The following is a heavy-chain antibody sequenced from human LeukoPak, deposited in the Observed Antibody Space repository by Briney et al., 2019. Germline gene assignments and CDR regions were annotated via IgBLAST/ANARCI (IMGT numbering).Heavy chain of an antibody. J-gene: IGHJ6*02. CDR1: GGSFSGYY. CDR2: INHSGST. CDR3: ARVRGYSYGLGLSYYYYGMDV. D-gene: IGHD5-18*01. V-gene: IGHV4-34*01. Sequence: SETLSLTCAVYGGSFSGYYWSWIRQPPGKGLEWIGEINHSGSTNYNPSLKSRVTISVDTSKNQFSLKLSSVTAADTAVYYCARVRGYSYGLGLSYYYYGMDVWGQGTTVTVSS.